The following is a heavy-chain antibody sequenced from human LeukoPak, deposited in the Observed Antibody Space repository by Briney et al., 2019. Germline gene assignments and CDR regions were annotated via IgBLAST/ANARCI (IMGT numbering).Heavy chain of an antibody. V-gene: IGHV3-23*01. Sequence: GGSLRLSCAASGFTFSSYAMSWVRQAPGKGLEWVSAISGSGGSTYYADSVKGRFTISRDTSKNTLYLQMNSLRAEDTAVYYCAKCNYYDSSGCTLDYWGQGTLVAASS. CDR3: AKCNYYDSSGCTLDY. D-gene: IGHD3-22*01. CDR1: GFTFSSYA. J-gene: IGHJ4*02. CDR2: ISGSGGST.